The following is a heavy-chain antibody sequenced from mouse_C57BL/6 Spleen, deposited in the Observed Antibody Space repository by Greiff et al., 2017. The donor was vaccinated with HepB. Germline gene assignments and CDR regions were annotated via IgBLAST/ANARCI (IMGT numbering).Heavy chain of an antibody. V-gene: IGHV5-6*02. J-gene: IGHJ4*01. CDR2: ISSGGSYT. Sequence: EVKLEESGGDLVKPGGSLKLSCAASGFTFSSYGMSWVRQTPDKRLEWVATISSGGSYTYYTDSVKGRFTISRDNAKNTLYLQMSSLKSEDTAMYYCARQGTTVVATDYAMDYWGQGTSVTVSS. CDR3: ARQGTTVVATDYAMDY. CDR1: GFTFSSYG. D-gene: IGHD1-1*01.